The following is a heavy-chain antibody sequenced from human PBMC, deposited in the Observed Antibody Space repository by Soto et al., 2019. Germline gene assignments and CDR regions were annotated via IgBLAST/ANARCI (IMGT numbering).Heavy chain of an antibody. CDR3: ARHRGPTGPNY. J-gene: IGHJ4*02. CDR1: GDSISSNNHY. CDR2: MYHSGNT. Sequence: QLQLQESGPGLVKPSETLSLTCSVSGDSISSNNHYWGWIRQPPGKGLEWIGSMYHSGNTYHNPSRKRXXTXAXXTSKNQLSLNLRSVTAADTAVYYCARHRGPTGPNYWGQGTLVTVSS. V-gene: IGHV4-39*01. D-gene: IGHD3-10*01.